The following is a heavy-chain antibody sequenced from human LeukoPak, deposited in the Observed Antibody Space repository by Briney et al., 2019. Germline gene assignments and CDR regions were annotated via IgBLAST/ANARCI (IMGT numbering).Heavy chain of an antibody. CDR3: ARSLSGTYATFDS. CDR2: IYYSGTT. J-gene: IGHJ4*02. V-gene: IGHV4-31*03. CDR1: GASISSGGYY. Sequence: PSQTLSLTCTVSGASISSGGYYWSWIRQHPGKGLEWIGYIYYSGTTYYNPSLKGRITISVDTSKNHFSLKLSSVTAADTAVYYCARSLSGTYATFDSWGQGTVVTVSS. D-gene: IGHD1-26*01.